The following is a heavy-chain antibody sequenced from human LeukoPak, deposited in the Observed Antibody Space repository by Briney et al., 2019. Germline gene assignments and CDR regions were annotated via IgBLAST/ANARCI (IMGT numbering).Heavy chain of an antibody. J-gene: IGHJ5*02. CDR1: GGSISSSSYY. D-gene: IGHD6-19*01. Sequence: PSETLSLTCTVSGGSISSSSYYWGWIRQPPGKGLEWIGSIYYSGSTYYNPSLKSRVTISVDTSKNQFSLKLSSVTAADTAVYYCARGSSSGWYLTGSFDPWGQGTLVTVSS. CDR3: ARGSSSGWYLTGSFDP. CDR2: IYYSGST. V-gene: IGHV4-39*07.